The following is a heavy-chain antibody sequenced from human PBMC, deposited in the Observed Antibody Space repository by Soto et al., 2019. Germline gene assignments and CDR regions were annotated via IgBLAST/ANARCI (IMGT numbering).Heavy chain of an antibody. D-gene: IGHD3-3*01. CDR3: VTLSTGVGGFAFDN. Sequence: GGSLRLSCTASGFPFNDYWMHWVRQAPGKGLVWVSRIHPDEVTTSYADSVRGRFTVSRDNVRNTLYLQMNSLRAEDTAMYYCVTLSTGVGGFAFDNWGRGTMVTVSS. J-gene: IGHJ3*02. V-gene: IGHV3-74*01. CDR2: IHPDEVTT. CDR1: GFPFNDYW.